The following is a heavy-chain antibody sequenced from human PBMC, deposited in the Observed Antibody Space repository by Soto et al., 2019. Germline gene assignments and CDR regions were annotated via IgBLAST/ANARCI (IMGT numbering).Heavy chain of an antibody. D-gene: IGHD6-25*01. CDR3: APGSYYYGMDV. J-gene: IGHJ6*02. CDR1: GFTLNNYW. Sequence: EVQLVESGGGLVQPGGSLRLSCAGSGFTLNNYWMHWVRQTPGKGPVWVSRINPDGGSTSYADSVKGRFTISRDNAKDTVYLQMNSLRLEDTAAYHYAPGSYYYGMDVWGQGTAVTVSS. V-gene: IGHV3-74*01. CDR2: INPDGGST.